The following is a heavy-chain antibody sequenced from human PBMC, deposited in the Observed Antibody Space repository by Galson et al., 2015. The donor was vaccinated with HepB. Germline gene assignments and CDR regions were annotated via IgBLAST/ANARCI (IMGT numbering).Heavy chain of an antibody. CDR2: IYYSGST. CDR3: ARLGRITMVRGVYRPFDY. V-gene: IGHV4-39*01. CDR1: GGSISSSSYY. J-gene: IGHJ4*02. Sequence: SETLSLTCTVSGGSISSSSYYWGWIRQPPGKGLEWIGSIYYSGSTYYNPSLKSRVTISVDTSKNQFSLKLSSVTAADTAVYYCARLGRITMVRGVYRPFDYWGQGTLVTVSS. D-gene: IGHD3-10*01.